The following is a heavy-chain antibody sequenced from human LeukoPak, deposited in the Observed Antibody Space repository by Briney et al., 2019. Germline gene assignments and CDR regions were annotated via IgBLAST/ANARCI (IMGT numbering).Heavy chain of an antibody. Sequence: SETLSLTCAVYGGSFSGYYWSWIRQPPGKGLEWIGEINHSGSTNYDPFLKSRVTISVDTSKNQFSLKLSSVTAADTAVYYCARAGRYYYDSSGSRAEYFQHWGQGTLVTVSS. CDR2: INHSGST. CDR3: ARAGRYYYDSSGSRAEYFQH. D-gene: IGHD3-22*01. V-gene: IGHV4-34*01. J-gene: IGHJ1*01. CDR1: GGSFSGYY.